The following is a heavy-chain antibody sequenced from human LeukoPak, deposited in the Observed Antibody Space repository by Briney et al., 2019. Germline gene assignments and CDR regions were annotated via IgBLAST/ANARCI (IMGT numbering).Heavy chain of an antibody. Sequence: GGSLRLSCAASGFTFSSYGLHWVRQAPGKGLEWVAVIWYDGSNKYYADSVKGRFTISRDNSKNTLYLQMNSLRAEDTAVYYCARDPCGGDCYAFDIWGQGTMVTVSS. CDR1: GFTFSSYG. CDR2: IWYDGSNK. J-gene: IGHJ3*02. CDR3: ARDPCGGDCYAFDI. V-gene: IGHV3-33*01. D-gene: IGHD2-21*02.